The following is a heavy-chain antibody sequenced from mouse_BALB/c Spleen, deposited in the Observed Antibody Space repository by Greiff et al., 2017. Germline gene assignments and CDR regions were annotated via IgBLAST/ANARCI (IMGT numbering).Heavy chain of an antibody. D-gene: IGHD2-14*01. V-gene: IGHV6-6*02. CDR1: GFTFSNYW. J-gene: IGHJ4*01. CDR3: TRNYRYDDAMDY. Sequence: DVQLQESGGGLVQPGGSMKLSCVASGFTFSNYWMNWVRQSPEKGLEWVAEIRLKSNNYATHYAESVKGRFTISRDDSKSSVYLQMNNLRAEDTGIYYCTRNYRYDDAMDYWGQGTSVTVSS. CDR2: IRLKSNNYAT.